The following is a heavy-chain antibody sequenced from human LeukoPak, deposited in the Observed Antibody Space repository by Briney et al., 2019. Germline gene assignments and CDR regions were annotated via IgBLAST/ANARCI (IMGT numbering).Heavy chain of an antibody. J-gene: IGHJ5*02. CDR2: INPNSGDT. CDR3: ARGYCSGGTCYLVENWFDP. D-gene: IGHD2-15*01. V-gene: IGHV1-2*06. Sequence: ASVKVSCKASGYTFTVYYMYWLRQAPGQGLEWMGRINPNSGDTDYAQNFQGRVTIARDTSISTAYMELTNLGSDDTAVYYCARGYCSGGTCYLVENWFDPWGQGTLVTVSS. CDR1: GYTFTVYY.